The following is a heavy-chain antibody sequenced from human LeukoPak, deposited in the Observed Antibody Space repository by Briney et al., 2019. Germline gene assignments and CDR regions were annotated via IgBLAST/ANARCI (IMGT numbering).Heavy chain of an antibody. CDR1: GFTVSNKY. CDR2: INDVGSDK. V-gene: IGHV3-7*01. Sequence: GGSLRLSCAASGFTVSNKYMTWVRQAPGKGLEWVGNINDVGSDKYYVDSVNGRFTFSRDNVKNLLYLQMNNLRAEDAAVYYCARHVAAGTVDYWGQGTLVTVSS. CDR3: ARHVAAGTVDY. J-gene: IGHJ4*02. D-gene: IGHD6-13*01.